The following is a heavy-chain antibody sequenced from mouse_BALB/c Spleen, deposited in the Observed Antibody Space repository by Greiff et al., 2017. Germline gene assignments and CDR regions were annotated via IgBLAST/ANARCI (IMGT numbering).Heavy chain of an antibody. CDR3: ARDGYYGSSSSWFAY. D-gene: IGHD1-1*01. CDR1: GYAFSSSW. V-gene: IGHV1-82*01. CDR2: IYPGDGDT. J-gene: IGHJ3*01. Sequence: VQLQQSGPELVKPGASVKISCKASGYAFSSSWMNWVKQRPGQGLEWIGRIYPGDGDTNYNGKFKGKATLTADKSSSTAYMQLSSLTSVDSAVYFCARDGYYGSSSSWFAYWGQGTLVTVSA.